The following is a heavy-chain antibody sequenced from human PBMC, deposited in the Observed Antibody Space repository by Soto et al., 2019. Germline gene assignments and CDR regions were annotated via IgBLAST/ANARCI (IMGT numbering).Heavy chain of an antibody. CDR3: ARVPDYYDSSGYYSYYYDGMDV. CDR2: IYSGGST. V-gene: IGHV3-53*02. Sequence: EVQLVETGGGLIQPGGSLRLSCAASGFTVSSNYMSWVRQAPGKGLEWVSVIYSGGSTYYADSVKGRFTISRDNSKNTLYLQMNSLRAEDTAVYYCARVPDYYDSSGYYSYYYDGMDVWGQGTTVTVSS. CDR1: GFTVSSNY. D-gene: IGHD3-22*01. J-gene: IGHJ6*02.